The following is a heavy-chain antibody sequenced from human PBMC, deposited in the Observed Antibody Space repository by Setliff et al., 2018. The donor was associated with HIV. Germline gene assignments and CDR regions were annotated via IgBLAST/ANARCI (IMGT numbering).Heavy chain of an antibody. CDR3: ARARRDSYDRGRRNHYYIDV. V-gene: IGHV1-8*02. CDR2: LNPNSHNT. Sequence: GASVKVSCKASGYTFTSYGISWVRQAPGQGLEWMGWLNPNSHNTGYAQKFQGRVAMTRDTSISTAYMELNNLKFEDTAVHYCARARRDSYDRGRRNHYYIDVWGKGTTVTVSS. D-gene: IGHD3-22*01. J-gene: IGHJ6*03. CDR1: GYTFTSYG.